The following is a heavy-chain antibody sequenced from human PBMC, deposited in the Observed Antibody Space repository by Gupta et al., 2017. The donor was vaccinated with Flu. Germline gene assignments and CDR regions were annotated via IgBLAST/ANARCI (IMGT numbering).Heavy chain of an antibody. CDR1: GFTFSSYA. V-gene: IGHV3-23*01. CDR2: ISGSGGST. D-gene: IGHD3-9*01. Sequence: EVQLLESGGGLVQPGGSLRLSCAASGFTFSSYAMSWVRQAPGKGLEWVSAISGSGGSTYYADSVKGRFTISRDNSKNTLYLQMNSLRAEDTAVYYCAKRLLVVRYFDWLPAHPFDYWGQGTLVTVSS. J-gene: IGHJ4*02. CDR3: AKRLLVVRYFDWLPAHPFDY.